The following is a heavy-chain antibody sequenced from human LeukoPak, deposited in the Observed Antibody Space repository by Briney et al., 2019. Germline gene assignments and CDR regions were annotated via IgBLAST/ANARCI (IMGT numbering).Heavy chain of an antibody. CDR2: IVHSGNT. J-gene: IGHJ4*02. D-gene: IGHD6-13*01. CDR1: GGSFSGYY. V-gene: IGHV4-34*12. CDR3: ARFTSAAAGT. Sequence: SETLSLTCAVYGGSFSGYYWSWIRQPPGKGLEWIGEIVHSGNTKYNPSLKSRVTISVDTSKNQFSLKLSSVTAADTAVYYCARFTSAAAGTWGQGTLVTVSS.